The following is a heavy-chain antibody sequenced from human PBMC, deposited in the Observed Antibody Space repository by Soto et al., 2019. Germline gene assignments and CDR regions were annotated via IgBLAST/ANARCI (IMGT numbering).Heavy chain of an antibody. Sequence: EVQVLESGGGVVHPGGSLRLSCAASGFTFSRFAMSWVRQAPGKGLEYVASISGGADGSFYADSVKGGFTISRDNSKNILYLQMNSLRAEDTAVYFCAKMQGCTYGQYHFDSWGLGTLATVSP. CDR2: ISGGADGS. V-gene: IGHV3-23*01. J-gene: IGHJ4*02. CDR1: GFTFSRFA. D-gene: IGHD5-18*01. CDR3: AKMQGCTYGQYHFDS.